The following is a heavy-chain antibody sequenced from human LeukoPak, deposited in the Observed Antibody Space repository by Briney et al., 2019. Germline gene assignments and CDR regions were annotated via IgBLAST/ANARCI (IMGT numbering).Heavy chain of an antibody. V-gene: IGHV3-9*01. Sequence: GGFLRLSCAASGFTFDDYAMPWVRQAPGKGLEWVSGISWNSGSIGYADSVKGRFTISRDNAKNSLYLQMNSLRAEDTALYYCAKDSGSSGSGWFDPWGQGTLVTVSS. J-gene: IGHJ5*02. CDR3: AKDSGSSGSGWFDP. CDR1: GFTFDDYA. D-gene: IGHD1-26*01. CDR2: ISWNSGSI.